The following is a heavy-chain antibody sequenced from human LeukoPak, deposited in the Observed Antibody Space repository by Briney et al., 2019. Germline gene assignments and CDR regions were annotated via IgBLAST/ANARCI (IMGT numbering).Heavy chain of an antibody. CDR2: INHSGST. D-gene: IGHD5-12*01. V-gene: IGHV4-34*01. Sequence: PSETLSLTCAVYGGSFSGYYWSWIRQPPGKGLEWIGEINHSGSTNYNPSLKRRVAISLATSKNQYPLKLSVGPAADTAVYYCARESFLLATIRAHDAFDIWGQGTMVTVSS. CDR3: ARESFLLATIRAHDAFDI. CDR1: GGSFSGYY. J-gene: IGHJ3*02.